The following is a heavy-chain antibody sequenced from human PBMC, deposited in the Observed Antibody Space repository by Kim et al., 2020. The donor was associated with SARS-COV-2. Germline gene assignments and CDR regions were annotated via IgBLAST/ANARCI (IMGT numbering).Heavy chain of an antibody. CDR2: ISYDGSNK. CDR3: AKSESMIVVPNLRYYYDG. V-gene: IGHV3-30*18. Sequence: GGSLRLSCAASGFTFSSYGMHWVRQAPGKGLEWVAVISYDGSNKYYADSVKGRFTISRDNSKNTLYLQMNSLRAEDTAVYYCAKSESMIVVPNLRYYYDG. CDR1: GFTFSSYG. D-gene: IGHD3-22*01. J-gene: IGHJ6*01.